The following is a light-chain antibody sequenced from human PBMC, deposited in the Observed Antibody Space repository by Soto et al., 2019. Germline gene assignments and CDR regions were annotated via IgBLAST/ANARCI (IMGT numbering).Light chain of an antibody. Sequence: QLVLTQPPSVSGAPGQRVTISCTGSSSNIGAGYDVHWYQQLPGTAPKLLIYGNSNRPSGVPDRFSGSKSGTSASLAITGLQAEDEADYYCQSYDSNSVVFGGGTKLTVL. CDR2: GNS. CDR1: SSNIGAGYD. CDR3: QSYDSNSVV. V-gene: IGLV1-40*01. J-gene: IGLJ2*01.